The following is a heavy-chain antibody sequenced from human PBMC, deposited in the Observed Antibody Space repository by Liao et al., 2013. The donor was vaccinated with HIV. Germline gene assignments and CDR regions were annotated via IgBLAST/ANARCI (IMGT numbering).Heavy chain of an antibody. D-gene: IGHD3-3*01. J-gene: IGHJ4*02. CDR2: IHYSGRT. V-gene: IGHV4-39*07. CDR1: GGSISSSNYQ. CDR3: ARDSAFWSGYSNWGSFDY. Sequence: QLQLQESGPGLVKPSETLSLTCTVSGGSISSSNYQWGWIRQPPGKGLEWVGIIHYSGRTDYSPSLKSRVTISVDTSNNQFSLKLSSVTAADTAVYYCARDSAFWSGYSNWGSFDYWGQGTLVTVSS.